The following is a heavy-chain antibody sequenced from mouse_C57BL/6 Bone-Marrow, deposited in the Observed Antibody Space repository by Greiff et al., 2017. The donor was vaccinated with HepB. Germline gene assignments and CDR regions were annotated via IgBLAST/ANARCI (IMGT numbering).Heavy chain of an antibody. Sequence: QVQLQQSGPELVKPGASVKISCKASGYTFTDYYITWVKQRPGQGLEWIGWIFPGSGSTYYNEKFKGKATLTVDKSSSTAYMVLSSLTSEDSAVYFWASSGECMDGYESGVDYWGQGTTLTVSS. D-gene: IGHD2-2*01. CDR1: GYTFTDYY. CDR2: IFPGSGST. J-gene: IGHJ2*01. V-gene: IGHV1-75*01. CDR3: ASSGECMDGYESGVDY.